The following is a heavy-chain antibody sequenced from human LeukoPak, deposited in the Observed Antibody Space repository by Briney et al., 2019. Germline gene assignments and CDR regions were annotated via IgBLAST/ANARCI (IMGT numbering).Heavy chain of an antibody. V-gene: IGHV1-46*01. D-gene: IGHD1-26*01. CDR3: ARELGGAGGAFDI. J-gene: IGHJ3*02. Sequence: ASVKVSCKASGYTFTSYGISWVRQAPGQGLEWMGIINPSGGSTSYAQKFQGRVTMTRDTSTSTVYMELSSLRSEDTAVYYCARELGGAGGAFDIWGQGTMVTVSS. CDR1: GYTFTSYG. CDR2: INPSGGST.